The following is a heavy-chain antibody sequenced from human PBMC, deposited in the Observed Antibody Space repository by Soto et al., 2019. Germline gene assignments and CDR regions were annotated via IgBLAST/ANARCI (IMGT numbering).Heavy chain of an antibody. Sequence: GSLRLSCAASGFTVSSNYMSWVRQAPGKGLEWVSVIYSGGSTYYADSVKGRFTISRDNSKNTLYLQMNSLRAEDTAVYYCARVRGRSWHNDAFDIWGQGTMVTVSS. V-gene: IGHV3-53*01. D-gene: IGHD6-13*01. CDR2: IYSGGST. J-gene: IGHJ3*02. CDR1: GFTVSSNY. CDR3: ARVRGRSWHNDAFDI.